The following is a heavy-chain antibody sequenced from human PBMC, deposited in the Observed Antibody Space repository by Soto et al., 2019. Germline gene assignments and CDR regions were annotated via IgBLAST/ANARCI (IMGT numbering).Heavy chain of an antibody. CDR2: IIPIFGTA. Sequence: SGKVSCKASGGTFISYAISWVRQAPGQGLEWMGGIIPIFGTANYAQKFQGRVTITADESTSTAYMELSSLRSEDTAVYYCARDSQPLSTAAVLFDYWGQGTLVTVPQ. CDR1: GGTFISYA. CDR3: ARDSQPLSTAAVLFDY. D-gene: IGHD6-13*01. V-gene: IGHV1-69*13. J-gene: IGHJ4*02.